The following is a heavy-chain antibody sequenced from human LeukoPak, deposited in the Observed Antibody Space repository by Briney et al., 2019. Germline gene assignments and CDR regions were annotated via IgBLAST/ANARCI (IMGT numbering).Heavy chain of an antibody. CDR3: AKGYSKDYDY. CDR1: GFTFDDYA. CDR2: ISWNSGSI. D-gene: IGHD1-1*01. J-gene: IGHJ4*02. Sequence: PGGSLRLSCAASGFTFDDYAMHWVRQAPGKGLEWVSGISWNSGSIGYADPVKGRFTISRDNAKNSLYLQMNSLRAEDTALYYCAKGYSKDYDYWGQGTLVTVSS. V-gene: IGHV3-9*01.